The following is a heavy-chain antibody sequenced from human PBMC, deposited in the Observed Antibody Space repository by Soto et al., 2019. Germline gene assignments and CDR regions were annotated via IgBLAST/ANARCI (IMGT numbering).Heavy chain of an antibody. J-gene: IGHJ4*02. D-gene: IGHD3-9*01. CDR3: ARNYDILTGSPPYFDY. V-gene: IGHV4-39*07. CDR1: GFSISRCCYY. Sequence: ASETLSLTYTVSGFSISRCCYYSGWLRPAPGKGLEWIGGINHSGSTNYNPSLKSRVTISVDTSKNQFSLKLSSVTAADTAVYYCARNYDILTGSPPYFDYWGQGTLVTVSS. CDR2: INHSGST.